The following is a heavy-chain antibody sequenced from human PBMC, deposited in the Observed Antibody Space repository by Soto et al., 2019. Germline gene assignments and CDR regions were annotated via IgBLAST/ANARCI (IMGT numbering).Heavy chain of an antibody. CDR1: GFTFSSYG. V-gene: IGHV3-30*18. Sequence: QVQLVESGGGVVQPGTSLRLSCTAFGFTFSSYGMHWVRQAPGKGLEWVAVISYDGSNKYYADSVKGRFTISRDDSTNTLHLQMSSLRAEDTAVYYCAKAQDSGYYIRTEFDYWGQGTLVTVSS. CDR3: AKAQDSGYYIRTEFDY. CDR2: ISYDGSNK. D-gene: IGHD5-12*01. J-gene: IGHJ4*02.